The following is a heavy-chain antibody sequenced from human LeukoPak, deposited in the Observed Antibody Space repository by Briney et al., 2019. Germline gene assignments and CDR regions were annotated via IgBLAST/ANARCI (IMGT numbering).Heavy chain of an antibody. J-gene: IGHJ4*02. CDR3: AREGSDIAAADY. D-gene: IGHD6-13*01. CDR1: GFTFSGYE. CDR2: ISGSGSTI. Sequence: GGSLRLSCAASGFTFSGYEMNWVRQAPGKGLEWVSYISGSGSTIYYADSVKGRFTISRDNTKNSLYLQMNSLRAEDTAVYYCAREGSDIAAADYWGQGTLVTVSS. V-gene: IGHV3-48*03.